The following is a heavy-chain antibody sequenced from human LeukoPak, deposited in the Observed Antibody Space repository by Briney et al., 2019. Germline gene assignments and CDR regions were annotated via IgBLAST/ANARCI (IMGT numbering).Heavy chain of an antibody. D-gene: IGHD3-3*01. Sequence: SQTLSLTCTVSGGSISSGGYYWRWIRQQPGKGLEWIGYIYYSGSTYYNPSLKSRVTISVDTSKNQFSLKLSSVTAADTAVYYCARGTYYDFWSGYGFDYWGQGTLVTVSS. CDR3: ARGTYYDFWSGYGFDY. V-gene: IGHV4-31*03. CDR2: IYYSGST. CDR1: GGSISSGGYY. J-gene: IGHJ4*02.